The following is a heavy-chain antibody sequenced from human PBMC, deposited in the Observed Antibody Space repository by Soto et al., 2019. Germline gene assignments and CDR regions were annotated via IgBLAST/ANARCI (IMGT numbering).Heavy chain of an antibody. D-gene: IGHD3-10*01. J-gene: IGHJ3*02. V-gene: IGHV5-51*01. CDR3: ARPSMVRGVDI. CDR1: GYSFTIYW. CDR2: IYPCDSDT. Sequence: GESLKISCNGSGYSFTIYWIGWVLQMPGKGLDWMGIIYPCDSDTRYSPSFQCQVTISADKSISTAYLQWSSLKASDTAMYHCARPSMVRGVDIWGQGTMVTVSS.